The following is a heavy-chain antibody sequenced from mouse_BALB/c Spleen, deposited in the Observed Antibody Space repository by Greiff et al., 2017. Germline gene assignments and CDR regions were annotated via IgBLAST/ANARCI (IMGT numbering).Heavy chain of an antibody. J-gene: IGHJ3*01. V-gene: IGHV2-6-7*01. D-gene: IGHD2-3*01. CDR2: IWGDGST. CDR3: ARDDGCYRFAY. Sequence: QVQLKESGPGLVAPSQSLSITCTVSGFSLTGYGVNWVRQPPGKGLEWLGMIWGDGSTNYNSALKSRLSISKDNSKSQVFLKMNSLQTDDTARYYCARDDGCYRFAYWGQGTLVTVSA. CDR1: GFSLTGYG.